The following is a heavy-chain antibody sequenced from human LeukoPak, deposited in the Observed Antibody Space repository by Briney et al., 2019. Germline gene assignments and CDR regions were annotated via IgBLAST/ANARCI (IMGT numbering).Heavy chain of an antibody. CDR1: GSSFSAYA. CDR3: AKRIVGWYQIDY. D-gene: IGHD6-19*01. V-gene: IGHV3-23*01. J-gene: IGHJ4*01. CDR2: ITGPGEGT. Sequence: PGGSLRLSCEASGSSFSAYALSWVRQAPGKGLEWVSAITGPGEGTWHADSVKGRFTTSRDNSQRTLYLQMNSLRVEDTAVYYCAKRIVGWYQIDYWGHGTLVTVSS.